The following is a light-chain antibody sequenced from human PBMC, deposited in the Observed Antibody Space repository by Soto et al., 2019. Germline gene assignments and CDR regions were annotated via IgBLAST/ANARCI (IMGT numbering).Light chain of an antibody. CDR2: EVT. V-gene: IGLV2-8*01. CDR3: SSFASSSPWV. Sequence: QSALTQPPSVSGSPGQSVTISCTGTSSDVGAYNYVSWYQQHAGKAPKLVIYEVTKRPSGVSDRFSGSKSANTASLTVSGLQAEDEADYYCSSFASSSPWVFGGGTKVTVL. J-gene: IGLJ3*02. CDR1: SSDVGAYNY.